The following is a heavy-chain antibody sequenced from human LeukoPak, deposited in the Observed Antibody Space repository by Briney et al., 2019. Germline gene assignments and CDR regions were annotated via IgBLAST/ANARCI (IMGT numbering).Heavy chain of an antibody. CDR3: AKVLSLIFWSFDY. V-gene: IGHV3-23*01. J-gene: IGHJ4*02. CDR2: ISGSGGST. CDR1: GFTFSSYA. D-gene: IGHD3-9*01. Sequence: PGGSLRLSCAASGFTFSSYAMSWVRQAPGEGLEWVSAISGSGGSTYYVDSVKGRFTISRDNSKNTLYLQLNSLKAEDTAVYYCAKVLSLIFWSFDYWGQGILVTVSS.